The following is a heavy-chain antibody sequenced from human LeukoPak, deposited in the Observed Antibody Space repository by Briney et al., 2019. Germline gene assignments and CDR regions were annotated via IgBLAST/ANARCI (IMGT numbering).Heavy chain of an antibody. CDR1: GFTFSSYS. J-gene: IGHJ4*02. CDR3: ASLGGYSYGYDY. CDR2: ISSSSSYI. D-gene: IGHD5-18*01. Sequence: GGSLRLSCAASGFTFSSYSMNWVRQAPGKGLEWVSSISSSSSYIYYAASVKGRFTISRDNAKNSLYLQMNSLRAEDTAVYYCASLGGYSYGYDYWGQGTLVTVSS. V-gene: IGHV3-21*01.